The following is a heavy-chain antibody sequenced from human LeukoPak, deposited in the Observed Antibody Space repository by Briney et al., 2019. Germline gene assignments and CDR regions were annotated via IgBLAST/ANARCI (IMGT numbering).Heavy chain of an antibody. CDR1: VASINSGSYF. CDR2: VHTSEPA. J-gene: IGHJ4*02. Sequence: SETLSLTRAVSVASINSGSYFWNSIRQPAGKGLEYIGRVHTSEPANYNPSLRSRVAILLDTSMNHFSLRPNSVTAADTAVYYSATDGYASGSYYDYWGQGTLVTVSS. D-gene: IGHD1-26*01. CDR3: ATDGYASGSYYDY. V-gene: IGHV4-61*02.